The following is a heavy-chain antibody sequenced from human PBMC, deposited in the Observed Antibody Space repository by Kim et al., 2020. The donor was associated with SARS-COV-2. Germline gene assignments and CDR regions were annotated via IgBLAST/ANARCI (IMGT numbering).Heavy chain of an antibody. CDR1: GFTFGDYA. CDR3: TRGRAYYDYVWGSYTVYGRDV. CDR2: IRSKAYGGTT. J-gene: IGHJ6*02. D-gene: IGHD3-16*01. Sequence: GGSLRLSCTASGFTFGDYAMSWFRQAPGKGLEWVGFIRSKAYGGTTEYAASVKGRFTISRDDSKSIAYLQMNSLKTEDTAVYYCTRGRAYYDYVWGSYTVYGRDVWGQGTTVTVSS. V-gene: IGHV3-49*03.